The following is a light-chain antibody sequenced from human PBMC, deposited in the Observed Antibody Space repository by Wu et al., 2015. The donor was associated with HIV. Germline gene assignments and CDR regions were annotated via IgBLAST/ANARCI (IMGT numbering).Light chain of an antibody. CDR3: QQYHIFWT. J-gene: IGKJ1*01. V-gene: IGKV1-5*03. Sequence: DIQMTQSPSTLSASLGDRVTITCLASQNIYSWLAWYQHKPGNAPNVLISKASTLESGVPSRFSGSGSGTEYTLTINNLQPDDFATYFCQQYHIFWTFGQGTKVEMK. CDR1: QNIYSW. CDR2: KAS.